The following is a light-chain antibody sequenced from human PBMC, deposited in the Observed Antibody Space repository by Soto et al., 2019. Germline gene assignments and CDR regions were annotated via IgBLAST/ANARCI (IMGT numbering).Light chain of an antibody. Sequence: QSALTQPASVSGSPGQSITISCTGTSSDVGGYNYVSWYQQHPGKAPKLMIYEVSKRPSGVSNRFSGSKSGNTASLTISGLQAEDEAAYYCSSYTTISTLEVFGGGTQLTVL. J-gene: IGLJ3*02. CDR1: SSDVGGYNY. CDR3: SSYTTISTLEV. V-gene: IGLV2-14*01. CDR2: EVS.